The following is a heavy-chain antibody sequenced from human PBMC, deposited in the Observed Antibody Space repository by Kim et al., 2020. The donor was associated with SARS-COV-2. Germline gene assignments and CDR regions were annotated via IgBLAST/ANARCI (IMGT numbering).Heavy chain of an antibody. Sequence: GGSLRLSCAASGFTFSSYSMNWVRQAPGKGLEWVSSISSSSSYIYYADSVKGRFTISRDNAKNSLYLQMNSLRAEDTAVYYCARDLGKLRVFGVVRVCGMDVWGQGTTVTVSS. D-gene: IGHD3-3*01. CDR1: GFTFSSYS. CDR3: ARDLGKLRVFGVVRVCGMDV. J-gene: IGHJ6*02. V-gene: IGHV3-21*01. CDR2: ISSSSSYI.